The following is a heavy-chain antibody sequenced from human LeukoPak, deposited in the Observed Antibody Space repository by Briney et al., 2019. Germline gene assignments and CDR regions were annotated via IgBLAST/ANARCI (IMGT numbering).Heavy chain of an antibody. D-gene: IGHD6-13*01. CDR2: IYYSGNT. Sequence: SETLSLTCTVSGGSISSYYWTWIRHPPGKGLERIGYIYYSGNTNYNPSLKSRVTISVDTSKNQFSLKLSSVTAADTAVYYCARRARATAGGDYFDYWGQGTLVTVSS. CDR1: GGSISSYY. J-gene: IGHJ4*02. CDR3: ARRARATAGGDYFDY. V-gene: IGHV4-59*08.